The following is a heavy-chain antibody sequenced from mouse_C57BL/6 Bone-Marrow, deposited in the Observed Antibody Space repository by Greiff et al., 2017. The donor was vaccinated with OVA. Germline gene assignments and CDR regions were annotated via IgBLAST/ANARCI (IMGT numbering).Heavy chain of an antibody. D-gene: IGHD1-1*01. CDR2: ISSGSSTI. CDR3: ARYDYYVLDY. CDR1: GFTFSDYG. V-gene: IGHV5-17*01. J-gene: IGHJ2*01. Sequence: DVQLVESGGGLVKPGGSLKLSCAASGFTFSDYGMHWVRQAPEKGLEWVAYISSGSSTIYYADKVKGRFTITRDNAKNTLFLQMTSLRSEDTAMYYCARYDYYVLDYWGQGTTLTVSS.